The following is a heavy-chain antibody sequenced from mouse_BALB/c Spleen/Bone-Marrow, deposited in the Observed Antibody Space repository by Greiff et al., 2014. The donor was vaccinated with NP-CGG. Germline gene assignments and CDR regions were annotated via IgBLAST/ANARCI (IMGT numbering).Heavy chain of an antibody. V-gene: IGHV5-4*02. CDR1: GFTFSDYY. CDR2: ISDGGSYT. J-gene: IGHJ4*01. CDR3: ARSGERYGAMDY. D-gene: IGHD1-1*02. Sequence: EVQLVESGGGLVEPGGSLKLSCAASGFTFSDYYMYWVRQTPEKRLEWVATISDGGSYTYYPDSVKGRFTISRDNAKNNLYLQMSSLKSEDTAMYYCARSGERYGAMDYWGQGTSVTVFS.